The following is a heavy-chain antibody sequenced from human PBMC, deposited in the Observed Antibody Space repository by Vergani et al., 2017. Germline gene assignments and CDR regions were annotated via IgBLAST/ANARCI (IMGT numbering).Heavy chain of an antibody. V-gene: IGHV3-23*01. Sequence: EVQLLQSEGAVVQPGGSLRLSCVASGFTFSSYAMSGVRQGHGQGMEWVSNITNTGESTPYADSVKGRFTISRGNSKNTLYLQMNSLRVKDTELYYFGMVMDNYYWGQGTLVTVSS. CDR1: GFTFSSYA. CDR3: GMVMDNYY. D-gene: IGHD1-1*01. J-gene: IGHJ4*02. CDR2: ITNTGEST.